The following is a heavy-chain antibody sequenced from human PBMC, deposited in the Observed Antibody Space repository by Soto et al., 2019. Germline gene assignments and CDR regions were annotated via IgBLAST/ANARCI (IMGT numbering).Heavy chain of an antibody. V-gene: IGHV3-30-3*01. D-gene: IGHD3-3*01. CDR2: ISYDGSNK. J-gene: IGHJ4*02. CDR3: ARDWAPYYDFWSGYQPNFDY. Sequence: QPGGSLRLSCAASGFTFSSYAMHWVRQAPGKGLEWVAVISYDGSNKYYADSVKGRFTISRDNSKNTLYLQMNSLRAEDTAVYYCARDWAPYYDFWSGYQPNFDYWGKGTLVTVSS. CDR1: GFTFSSYA.